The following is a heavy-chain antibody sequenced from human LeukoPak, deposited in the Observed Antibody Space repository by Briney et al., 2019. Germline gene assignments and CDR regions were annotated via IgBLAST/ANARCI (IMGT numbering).Heavy chain of an antibody. J-gene: IGHJ4*02. D-gene: IGHD6-6*01. Sequence: SVKVSCKASGGTFSSYAISGVRQPPGKGLDGMGGIIPIFGTANYAQKFQGRVTITTDDSTSTAYMELSSLRSEDTAVYYCASFIAARPGWYFDYWGQGTLVTVSS. CDR1: GGTFSSYA. V-gene: IGHV1-69*05. CDR2: IIPIFGTA. CDR3: ASFIAARPGWYFDY.